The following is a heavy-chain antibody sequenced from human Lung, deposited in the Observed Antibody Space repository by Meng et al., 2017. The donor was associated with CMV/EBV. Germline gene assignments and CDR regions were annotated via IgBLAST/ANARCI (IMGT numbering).Heavy chain of an antibody. V-gene: IGHV4-30-4*01. D-gene: IGHD2-2*01. CDR3: ARGELLWDY. J-gene: IGHJ4*02. Sequence: VESQASGPGRVKPSPPLSLTCTVSGDSSRSGEYFLSWIRQPPGKGMEWIGYMEYRGSTFSNPSLKSRVTITVDTSKNQFSLKLSSVTAADTVVYFCARGELLWDYWGQGTLVTVSS. CDR2: MEYRGST. CDR1: GDSSRSGEYF.